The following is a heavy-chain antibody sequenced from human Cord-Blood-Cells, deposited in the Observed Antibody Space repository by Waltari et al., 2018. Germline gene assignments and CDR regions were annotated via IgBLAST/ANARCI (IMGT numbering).Heavy chain of an antibody. CDR3: ARACSSLPSYMDV. CDR2: IYTSGST. CDR1: GASISSYY. D-gene: IGHD6-6*01. J-gene: IGHJ6*03. V-gene: IGHV4-4*07. Sequence: QVQLQESGPGLVKPSETLSLTCTVSGASISSYYWSWIRQPAGKGLVWIGRIYTSGSTNCDPAPTSRVTMSVDTSKNQFSLKLSSVTAADTAVYYCARACSSLPSYMDVWGKGTTVTVSS.